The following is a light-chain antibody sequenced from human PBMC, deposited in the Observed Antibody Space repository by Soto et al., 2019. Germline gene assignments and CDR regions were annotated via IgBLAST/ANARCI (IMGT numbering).Light chain of an antibody. CDR3: QQYNSYMYT. CDR2: DAS. J-gene: IGKJ2*01. CDR1: QSISSW. V-gene: IGKV1-5*01. Sequence: DIQMIQSPSTLSASVGDRVTITCRASQSISSWLAWYQQKPGKAPKLLIYDASSLESGVPSRFSGSGSGTEFPLTISSLQPDDFATYYCQQYNSYMYTFGQGTKLEIK.